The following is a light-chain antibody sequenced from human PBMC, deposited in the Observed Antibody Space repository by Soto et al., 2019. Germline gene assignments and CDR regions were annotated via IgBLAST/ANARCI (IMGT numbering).Light chain of an antibody. J-gene: IGLJ2*01. Sequence: QSALTQPASVSGSPGQTITISCTGTSSDVGGYAYVSWYQQYPGKFPKLVISEVSNRPSGVSHRFSGSRSGNTASLTISGLQAEDEADYHCSSYTSRTTPVFGGGTKL. CDR1: SSDVGGYAY. CDR2: EVS. V-gene: IGLV2-14*01. CDR3: SSYTSRTTPV.